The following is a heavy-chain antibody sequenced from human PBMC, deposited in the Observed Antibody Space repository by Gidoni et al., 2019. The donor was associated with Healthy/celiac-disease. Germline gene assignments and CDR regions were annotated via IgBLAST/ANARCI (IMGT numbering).Heavy chain of an antibody. D-gene: IGHD5-18*01. V-gene: IGHV1-69*06. CDR2: IIPIFGTA. Sequence: LEWMGGIIPIFGTANYAQKFQGRVTITADKSTSTAYMELSSLRSEDTAVYYCARGGYSYGVYYMDVWGKGTTVTVSS. CDR3: ARGGYSYGVYYMDV. J-gene: IGHJ6*03.